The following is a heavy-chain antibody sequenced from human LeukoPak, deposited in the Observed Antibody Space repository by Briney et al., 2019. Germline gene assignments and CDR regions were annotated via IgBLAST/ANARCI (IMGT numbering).Heavy chain of an antibody. CDR3: ATDGGYSYNYDYYFDY. CDR1: GGSISSYY. J-gene: IGHJ4*02. D-gene: IGHD5-18*01. CDR2: IYYSGST. V-gene: IGHV4-59*01. Sequence: KPSETLSLACTVAGGSISSYYWSWIRQPPGKGLEWIGYIYYSGSTNYNPSLKSRVTISVDTSKNQFSLKLSSVTAADTAVYYCATDGGYSYNYDYYFDYWGQGTLVTVSS.